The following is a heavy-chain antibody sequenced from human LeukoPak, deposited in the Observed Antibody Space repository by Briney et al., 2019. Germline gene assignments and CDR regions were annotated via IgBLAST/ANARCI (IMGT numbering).Heavy chain of an antibody. CDR1: GGSISSGGYY. CDR2: IYHSGST. Sequence: SQTLSLTCTVSGGSISSGGYYWSWIRQPPGKGLEWIGYIYHSGSTYYNPSLKSRVTISVDTPKNQFSLKLSSVTAADTAVYYCARQGGNYDTYCGYWGQGTLVTVSS. CDR3: ARQGGNYDTYCGY. D-gene: IGHD1-26*01. V-gene: IGHV4-30-2*01. J-gene: IGHJ4*02.